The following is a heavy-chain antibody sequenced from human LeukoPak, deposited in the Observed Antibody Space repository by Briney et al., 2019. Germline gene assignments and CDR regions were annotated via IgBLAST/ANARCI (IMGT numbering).Heavy chain of an antibody. CDR2: INSDGSST. J-gene: IGHJ4*02. V-gene: IGHV3-74*01. CDR3: VKDVLLWFGEPIPYYFDY. Sequence: GGSLRLSCAASGFTFSSYWMHWVRQAPGKGLVWVSRINSDGSSTSYADSVKGRFTISRDNAKNTLYLQMNSLRAEDTAVYYCVKDVLLWFGEPIPYYFDYWGQGTLVTVSS. CDR1: GFTFSSYW. D-gene: IGHD3-10*01.